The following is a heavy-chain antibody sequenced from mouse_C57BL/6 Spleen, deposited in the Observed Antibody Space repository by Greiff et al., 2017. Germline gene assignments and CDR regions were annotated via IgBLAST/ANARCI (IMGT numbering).Heavy chain of an antibody. Sequence: EVQLVESGGDLVKPGGSLKLSCAASGFTFSSYGMSWVRQTPDKRLEWVATISSGGSYTYYPDSVKGRFTISRDNAKNTLYLQMSRLKSEDTAMYYCARGGTTVVAPYYYAMDYWGQGTSVTVSS. CDR3: ARGGTTVVAPYYYAMDY. CDR1: GFTFSSYG. D-gene: IGHD1-1*01. V-gene: IGHV5-6*01. J-gene: IGHJ4*01. CDR2: ISSGGSYT.